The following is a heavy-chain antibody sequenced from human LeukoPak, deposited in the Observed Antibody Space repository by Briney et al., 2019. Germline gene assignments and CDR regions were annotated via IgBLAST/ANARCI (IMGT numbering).Heavy chain of an antibody. CDR1: GFTFSSYW. CDR3: AKDSTGVAATDY. V-gene: IGHV3-23*01. D-gene: IGHD6-19*01. J-gene: IGHJ4*02. CDR2: ISASGGNT. Sequence: PGGSLRLSCAASGFTFSSYWMSWVRQAPGQGLEWVSAISASGGNTYYADSVKGRFTISRDNSKYTLYLQINSLRAEDTAVYYCAKDSTGVAATDYWGQGTLVTVSS.